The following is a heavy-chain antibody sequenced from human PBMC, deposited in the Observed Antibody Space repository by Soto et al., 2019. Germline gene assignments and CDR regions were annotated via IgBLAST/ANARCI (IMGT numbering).Heavy chain of an antibody. CDR3: TTDFLRFLEWLPNYYYYMDV. CDR2: IKSKTDGGTT. V-gene: IGHV3-15*01. J-gene: IGHJ6*03. D-gene: IGHD3-3*01. Sequence: GGSLRLSCAASGFTFSNAWMSWVRQAPGKGLEWVGRIKSKTDGGTTDYAAPVKGRFTISRDDSKNTLYLQMNSLKTEDTAVYYCTTDFLRFLEWLPNYYYYMDVWGKGTTVTVSS. CDR1: GFTFSNAW.